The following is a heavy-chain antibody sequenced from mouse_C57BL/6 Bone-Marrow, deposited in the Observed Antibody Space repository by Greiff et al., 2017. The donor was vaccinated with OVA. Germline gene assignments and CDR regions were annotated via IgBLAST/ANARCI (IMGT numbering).Heavy chain of an antibody. CDR2: IYPRSGNT. V-gene: IGHV1-81*01. CDR3: ARSGAVGFDY. Sequence: VQLMESGAELARPGASVKLSCKASGYTFTSYGISWVKQRTGQGLEWIGEIYPRSGNTYYNEKFKGKATLTADKSSSTAYMELRSLTSEDSAVYFCARSGAVGFDYWGQGTTLTVSS. CDR1: GYTFTSYG. D-gene: IGHD1-1*01. J-gene: IGHJ2*01.